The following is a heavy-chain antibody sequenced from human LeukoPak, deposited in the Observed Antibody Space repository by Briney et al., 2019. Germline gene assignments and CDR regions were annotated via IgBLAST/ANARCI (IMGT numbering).Heavy chain of an antibody. V-gene: IGHV1-8*01. D-gene: IGHD5-24*01. CDR1: GYTFTSYD. J-gene: IGHJ4*02. CDR2: MNPNSGNT. Sequence: GESLKVSCKASGYTFTSYDINWVRQATGQGLEWMGWMNPNSGNTGYAQKFQGRVTMTRNTSISTAYMELSSLRSEDTAVYYCARGSYRDGYNSFPDYWGQGTLVTVSS. CDR3: ARGSYRDGYNSFPDY.